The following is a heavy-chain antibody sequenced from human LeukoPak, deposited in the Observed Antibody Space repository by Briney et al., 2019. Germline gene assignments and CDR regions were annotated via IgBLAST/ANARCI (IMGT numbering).Heavy chain of an antibody. CDR2: IRYDGSNK. D-gene: IGHD3-10*01. CDR3: AKDLQDYYGSGSYSY. V-gene: IGHV3-30*02. J-gene: IGHJ4*02. Sequence: PWGSLRLSCAASGFTFSSYSMNWVRQAPGKGLEWVAFIRYDGSNKYYADSVKGRFTISRDNSKNTLYLQMNSLRPEDTAVYYCAKDLQDYYGSGSYSYWGQGTLVTVSS. CDR1: GFTFSSYS.